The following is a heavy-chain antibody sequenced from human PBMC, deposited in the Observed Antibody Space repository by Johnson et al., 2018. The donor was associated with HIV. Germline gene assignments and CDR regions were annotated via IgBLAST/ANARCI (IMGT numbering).Heavy chain of an antibody. CDR2: IKQGGEEK. D-gene: IGHD2-8*02. J-gene: IGHJ3*01. CDR3: AKAQVLADDCFNV. CDR1: GFTFSSYG. Sequence: EQLVESGGGVVQPGRFLRLSCAASGFTFSSYGMHWVRQAPGKGLEWVANIKQGGEEKYYVDSVKGRFTISRDNAKNTMYLQMNSLRAEDAAKYYCAKAQVLADDCFNVWGQGTVVTVSS. V-gene: IGHV3-7*01.